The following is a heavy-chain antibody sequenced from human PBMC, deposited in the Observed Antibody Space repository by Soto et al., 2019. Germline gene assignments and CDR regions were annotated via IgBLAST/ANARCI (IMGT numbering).Heavy chain of an antibody. CDR1: GFTFSSYA. J-gene: IGHJ4*02. D-gene: IGHD2-15*01. V-gene: IGHV3-30-3*01. CDR3: AREVLRDIVVVVAATTTTTAFDY. CDR2: ISYDGSNK. Sequence: GGSLRLSCAASGFTFSSYAMHWVRQAPGKGLEWVAVISYDGSNKYYADSVKGRFTISRDNSKNTLYLQMNSLRAEDTAVYYCAREVLRDIVVVVAATTTTTAFDYWGQGTLVTVSS.